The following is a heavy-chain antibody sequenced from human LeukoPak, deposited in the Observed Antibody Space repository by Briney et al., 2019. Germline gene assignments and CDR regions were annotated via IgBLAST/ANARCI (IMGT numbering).Heavy chain of an antibody. D-gene: IGHD1-26*01. CDR1: GFTFSSYG. V-gene: IGHV3-30*02. J-gene: IGHJ4*02. Sequence: GGSLRLSCAASGFTFSSYGMHWVRQAPGKGLEWVAFIRYDGSNKYYADSVKGRFTISRDNSKNTLYLQMNSLRAEDTAVYYCAKDRSGSYFGSYFDYWGQGTLVTVSS. CDR3: AKDRSGSYFGSYFDY. CDR2: IRYDGSNK.